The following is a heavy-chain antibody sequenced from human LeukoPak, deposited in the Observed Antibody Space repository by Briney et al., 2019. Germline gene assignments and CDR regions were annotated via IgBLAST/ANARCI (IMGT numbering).Heavy chain of an antibody. CDR3: ARAPQYSSGWGGFFDY. CDR1: GFTFSSYD. CDR2: IGTAGDT. J-gene: IGHJ4*02. V-gene: IGHV3-13*01. Sequence: PGGSLRLSCAASGFTFSSYDMHWVRQATGKGLEWVSAIGTAGDTYYPGSVKGRFTISRENAKNSLYLQMNSLRAGDTAAYYCARAPQYSSGWGGFFDYWGQGTLVTVSS. D-gene: IGHD6-19*01.